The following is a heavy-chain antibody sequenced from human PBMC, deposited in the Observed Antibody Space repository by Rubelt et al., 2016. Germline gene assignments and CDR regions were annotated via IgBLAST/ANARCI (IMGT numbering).Heavy chain of an antibody. D-gene: IGHD6-13*01. CDR1: GLTFSTYA. CDR3: SRGRSSSWYYFDC. Sequence: GGGVVQPGRSLRLSCAASGLTFSTYALHWVRQAPGKGLEWVGRIRSRANRYETVYAASVRGRFTISRDDSKNTAFLQMNSLKTEDTAVYYCSRGRSSSWYYFDCWGQGTLVTVSS. CDR2: IRSRANRYET. V-gene: IGHV3-73*01. J-gene: IGHJ4*02.